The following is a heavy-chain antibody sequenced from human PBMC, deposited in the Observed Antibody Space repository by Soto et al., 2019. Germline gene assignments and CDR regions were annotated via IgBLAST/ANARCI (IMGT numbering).Heavy chain of an antibody. D-gene: IGHD3-3*01. V-gene: IGHV1-18*01. CDR1: GYTFTSYG. CDR2: ISAYNGNT. Sequence: GASVKVSCKASGYTFTSYGISWVRQAPGQGLEWMGWISAYNGNTNYAQKLQGRVTMTTDTSTSTAYMELRSLRSDDTAVYYCAREKAIFGVVPFEYWGQGTLVTVAS. CDR3: AREKAIFGVVPFEY. J-gene: IGHJ4*02.